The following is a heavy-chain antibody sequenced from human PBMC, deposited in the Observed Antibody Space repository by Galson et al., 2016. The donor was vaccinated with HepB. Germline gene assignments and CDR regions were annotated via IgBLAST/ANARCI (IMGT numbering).Heavy chain of an antibody. CDR3: AKEDNIAGATTINN. CDR2: ITSGGST. D-gene: IGHD1-26*01. V-gene: IGHV3-23*01. CDR1: GFTFSSYA. Sequence: SLRLSCAASGFTFSSYAMTWVRQAPGKGLEWVSVITSGGSTYYAASVKGRFTISRDNSKNMLYVQMNNLGAEDTAVYYCAKEDNIAGATTINNWGQGTLVTVSS. J-gene: IGHJ4*02.